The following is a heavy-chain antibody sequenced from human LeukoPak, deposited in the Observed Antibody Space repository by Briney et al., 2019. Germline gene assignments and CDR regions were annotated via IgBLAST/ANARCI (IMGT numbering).Heavy chain of an antibody. V-gene: IGHV4-4*07. J-gene: IGHJ4*02. CDR3: ARQTAGLTVIGY. D-gene: IGHD6-13*01. CDR1: GGSISSYY. CDR2: IYTSGST. Sequence: PSETLSLTCTVSGGSISSYYWSWIRQPAGKGLEWIGRIYTSGSTNYNPSLKSRVTISLDTSKKQFSLKLNSVTAADTAVYYCARQTAGLTVIGYWGQGILVTVSS.